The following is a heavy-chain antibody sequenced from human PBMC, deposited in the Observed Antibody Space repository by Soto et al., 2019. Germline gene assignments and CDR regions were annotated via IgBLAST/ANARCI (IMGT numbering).Heavy chain of an antibody. CDR3: ARAQSSSWYFWFDP. Sequence: SETLSLTCTVSGGSISSYYWSWIRQPPGKGLEWIGYIYYSGSTNYNPSLKSRVTISVDTSKNQFSLKLSSVTAADTAVYYCARAQSSSWYFWFDPWGQGTLVTV. CDR2: IYYSGST. CDR1: GGSISSYY. D-gene: IGHD6-13*01. J-gene: IGHJ5*02. V-gene: IGHV4-59*01.